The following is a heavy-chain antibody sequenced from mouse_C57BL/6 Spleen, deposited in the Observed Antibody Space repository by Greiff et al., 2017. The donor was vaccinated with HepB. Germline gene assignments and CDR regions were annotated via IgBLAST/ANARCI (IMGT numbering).Heavy chain of an antibody. CDR3: AAHYYGSSSLYWYFDV. CDR1: GYSFTDYN. V-gene: IGHV1-39*01. Sequence: VHVKQSGPELVKPGASVKISCKASGYSFTDYNMNWVKQSNGKSLEWVGVINPNYGTTSYNQKFKGKATLTVDQSSSTAYMQLNSLTSEDSAVYYCAAHYYGSSSLYWYFDVWGTGTTVTVSS. J-gene: IGHJ1*03. D-gene: IGHD1-1*01. CDR2: INPNYGTT.